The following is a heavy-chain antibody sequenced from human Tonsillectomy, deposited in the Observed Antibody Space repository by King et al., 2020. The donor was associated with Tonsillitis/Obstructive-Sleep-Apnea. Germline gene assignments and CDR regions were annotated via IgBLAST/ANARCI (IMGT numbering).Heavy chain of an antibody. CDR3: ARGGARLRFLEWTPAVFDP. Sequence: VQLVQSGAEVRKPGSSVKVSCKASGGTFSSYAISWVRQAPGQGLEWMGGIIPIFGTANYAQKFQGRVTITADESTSTAYMELSSRRSEDTAVYYCARGGARLRFLEWTPAVFDPWGQGTLVTVSS. J-gene: IGHJ5*02. V-gene: IGHV1-69*01. CDR1: GGTFSSYA. CDR2: IIPIFGTA. D-gene: IGHD3-3*01.